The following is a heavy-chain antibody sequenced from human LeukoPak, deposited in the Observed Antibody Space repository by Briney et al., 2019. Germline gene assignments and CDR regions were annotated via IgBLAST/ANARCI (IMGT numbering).Heavy chain of an antibody. D-gene: IGHD4-17*01. J-gene: IGHJ4*02. CDR1: GFTFSSYW. CDR3: ASPADDYGDYGYSFDY. CDR2: IKQDGSEK. Sequence: GGSLRLSCAASGFTFSSYWMSWVRQAPGKGLEWVANIKQDGSEKYCVDSVKGRFTISRDNAKNSLYLQMNSLRAEDTAVYYCASPADDYGDYGYSFDYWGQGTLVTVSS. V-gene: IGHV3-7*01.